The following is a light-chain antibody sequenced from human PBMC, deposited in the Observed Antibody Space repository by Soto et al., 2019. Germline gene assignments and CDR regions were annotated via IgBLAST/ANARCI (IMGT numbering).Light chain of an antibody. Sequence: QSALTQPASVSASPGQSITITCTGGNSDIGTNNLVSWYQQHPGKAPKLLIYGVKNRPSGVSYRFSASKSAFTASLTISGLQAEDEAHYYCSSYTTSYFYVFGPGTKLTVL. V-gene: IGLV2-14*02. J-gene: IGLJ1*01. CDR3: SSYTTSYFYV. CDR1: NSDIGTNNL. CDR2: GVK.